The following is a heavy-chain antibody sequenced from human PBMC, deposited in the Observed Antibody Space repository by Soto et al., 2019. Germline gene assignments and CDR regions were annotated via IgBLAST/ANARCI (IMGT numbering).Heavy chain of an antibody. D-gene: IGHD3-10*01. CDR3: ARDHGFDGYYFDY. CDR2: IWYDGSNK. J-gene: IGHJ4*02. CDR1: GFTFSSYG. Sequence: QVQLVESGGGVVQPGRSLRLSGAASGFTFSSYGMHWVRQAPGKGLEWVAVIWYDGSNKYYADSVKGRFTISRDNSKNTLYLQMNSLTAEDTAVYYCARDHGFDGYYFDYWGQGTLVTVSS. V-gene: IGHV3-33*01.